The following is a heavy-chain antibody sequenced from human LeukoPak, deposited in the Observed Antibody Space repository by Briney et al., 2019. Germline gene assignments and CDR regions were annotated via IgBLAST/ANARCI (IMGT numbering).Heavy chain of an antibody. J-gene: IGHJ3*02. CDR1: GFTFSSFT. D-gene: IGHD2-15*01. Sequence: PGGSLRLSRAASGFTFSSFTMNGVRPPPGKELAWVSSISRGSSYTYYPDSVKGRFTISRDNAKNSLYLQMNSLRAEDTAVYYCARGERSSYYSGDIWGQGTMVTVSS. V-gene: IGHV3-21*01. CDR3: ARGERSSYYSGDI. CDR2: ISRGSSYT.